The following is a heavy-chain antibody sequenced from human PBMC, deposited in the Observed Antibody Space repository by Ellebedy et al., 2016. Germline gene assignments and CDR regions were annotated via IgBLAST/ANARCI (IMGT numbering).Heavy chain of an antibody. Sequence: SETLSLXCTVSGGSISSYYWGWIRQPPGKGLQWIGNIYYSGSTYYNPSLKSRVTMSVDTSENQFSLKLSSVTAADTAVYYCAKDGRAAWGQGTLVTVSS. D-gene: IGHD5-24*01. CDR3: AKDGRAA. CDR2: IYYSGST. V-gene: IGHV4-59*04. J-gene: IGHJ5*02. CDR1: GGSISSYY.